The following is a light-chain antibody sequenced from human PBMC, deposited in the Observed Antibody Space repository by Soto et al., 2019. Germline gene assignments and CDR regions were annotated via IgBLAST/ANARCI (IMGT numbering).Light chain of an antibody. CDR2: GAS. CDR1: QSVSSSY. V-gene: IGKV3-20*01. J-gene: IGKJ1*01. CDR3: QQYGSSQS. Sequence: EIVLTQSPGTLSLSPGERATLSCRASQSVSSSYLAWYQQKPGQAPRLLIYGASSRATGITDRFSGSGCGTDFTLTISRLEPEDFAVYYCQQYGSSQSFGQGTKVEIK.